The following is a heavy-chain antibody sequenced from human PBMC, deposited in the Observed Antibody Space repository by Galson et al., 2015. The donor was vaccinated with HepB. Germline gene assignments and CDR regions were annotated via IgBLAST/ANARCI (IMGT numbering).Heavy chain of an antibody. Sequence: SGFTFSNFAMTWVRQAPGKGLEWVSGISGSGGRTYYADSVKGRFTISRDKSKNTLFVQMNSLRVDDTAVYYCSRNFQVGPYFYYYAMDVWGQGTTVTVSS. CDR3: SRNFQVGPYFYYYAMDV. V-gene: IGHV3-23*01. J-gene: IGHJ6*02. CDR1: GFTFSNFA. D-gene: IGHD3-3*01. CDR2: ISGSGGRT.